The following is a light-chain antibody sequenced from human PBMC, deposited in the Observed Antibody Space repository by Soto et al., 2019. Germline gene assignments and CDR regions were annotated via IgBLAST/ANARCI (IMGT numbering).Light chain of an antibody. CDR1: QMVSSY. Sequence: EIVLAQAPARLSLSPGERATLSCRASQMVSSYLAWYQQKPGQAPRLLIYDASNRATGIPARFSGSGSGTDFNLTISSLEPEDFAVYYCQQRSNWRPPITFGQGTRLEIK. CDR3: QQRSNWRPPIT. CDR2: DAS. J-gene: IGKJ5*01. V-gene: IGKV3-11*01.